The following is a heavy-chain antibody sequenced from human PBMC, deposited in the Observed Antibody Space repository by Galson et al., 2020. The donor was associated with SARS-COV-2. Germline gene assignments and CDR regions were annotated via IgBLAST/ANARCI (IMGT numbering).Heavy chain of an antibody. CDR3: ARGGGPIVVVTAMDY. D-gene: IGHD2-21*02. CDR1: GFTFSSYE. Sequence: GGSLRLSCAASGFTFSSYEMNWVRQAPGKGLEWVSYISSSGSTIYYADSVKGRFTISRDNAKNSLYLQMNSLRAEDTAVYYCARGGGPIVVVTAMDYWGQGTLVTVSS. J-gene: IGHJ4*02. V-gene: IGHV3-48*03. CDR2: ISSSGSTI.